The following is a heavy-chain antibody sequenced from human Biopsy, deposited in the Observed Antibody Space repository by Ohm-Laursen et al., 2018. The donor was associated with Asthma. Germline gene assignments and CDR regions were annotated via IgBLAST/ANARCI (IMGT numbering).Heavy chain of an antibody. CDR3: ARDYGDYVWRAFDI. J-gene: IGHJ3*02. CDR1: GGSINIGDYY. Sequence: SQTLSLTCTVSGGSINIGDYYWSWIRQHPVKGLEWIGYIYYSGSTYYNPSLKSRVSISLDTSKNQFSLRLSSVTAADTAMYYCARDYGDYVWRAFDIWGQGTMVTVSS. CDR2: IYYSGST. V-gene: IGHV4-31*03. D-gene: IGHD4-17*01.